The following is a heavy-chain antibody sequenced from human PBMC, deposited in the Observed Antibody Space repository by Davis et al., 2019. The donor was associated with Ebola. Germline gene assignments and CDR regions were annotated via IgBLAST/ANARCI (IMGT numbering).Heavy chain of an antibody. CDR1: GFTFSSYS. CDR3: VKGGWLDD. J-gene: IGHJ4*02. D-gene: IGHD5-12*01. CDR2: ISGRDDST. V-gene: IGHV3-23*01. Sequence: GESLKISCAASGFTFSSYSMNWVRQAPGKGLDWVSFISGRDDSTKYADSVKGRFTVSRDNSRNTLYLQMNSLRAEDTALYYCVKGGWLDDWGQGALVTVSS.